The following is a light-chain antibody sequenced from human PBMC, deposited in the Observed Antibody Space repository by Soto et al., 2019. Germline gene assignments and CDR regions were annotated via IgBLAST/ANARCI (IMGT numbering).Light chain of an antibody. J-gene: IGLJ3*02. CDR3: SSYTGGNTWV. V-gene: IGLV2-14*01. Sequence: QSALTQPASVSGSPGQSITISCTGTSSDVGDYNYVSWYQQHPGKAPKLMIYEVSNRPSGVSNRFSGSKSGNTASLTISGLQAEDEADYYCSSYTGGNTWVFGGGTKVTVL. CDR1: SSDVGDYNY. CDR2: EVS.